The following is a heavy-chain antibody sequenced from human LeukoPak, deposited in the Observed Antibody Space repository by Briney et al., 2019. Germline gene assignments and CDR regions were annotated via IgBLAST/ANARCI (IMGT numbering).Heavy chain of an antibody. V-gene: IGHV3-11*01. Sequence: GGSLRLSCAASGFTFSDHYMTWIRQAPGKGLEWVSYISNGGNTIYYADSVKGRFTRSRDNAKNSLYLQMNSLRAEDTAMYYCARGHWGLDYWGQGTLVTVSS. CDR1: GFTFSDHY. J-gene: IGHJ4*02. CDR2: ISNGGNTI. D-gene: IGHD7-27*01. CDR3: ARGHWGLDY.